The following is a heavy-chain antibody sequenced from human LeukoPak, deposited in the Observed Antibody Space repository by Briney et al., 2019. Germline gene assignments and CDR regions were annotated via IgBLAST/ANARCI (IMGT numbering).Heavy chain of an antibody. CDR3: ARVMEGIFYYGSGSRKYGMDV. J-gene: IGHJ6*02. CDR2: INHSGST. CDR1: GGSFSGYY. Sequence: SETLSLTCAVYGGSFSGYYWSWIRQPPGKGLEWIGEINHSGSTNYNPSLKSRVTISVDTSKNQFSLKLSSVTAADTAVYYCARVMEGIFYYGSGSRKYGMDVWGQGTTVTVSS. D-gene: IGHD3-10*01. V-gene: IGHV4-34*01.